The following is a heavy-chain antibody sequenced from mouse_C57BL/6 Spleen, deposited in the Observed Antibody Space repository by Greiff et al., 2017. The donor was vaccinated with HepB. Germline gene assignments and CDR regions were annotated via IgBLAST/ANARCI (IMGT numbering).Heavy chain of an antibody. J-gene: IGHJ4*01. Sequence: QVQLQQPGAELVKPGASVKVSCKASGYTFTSYWMHWVKQRPGQGLEWIGRIYPSDSDTNYNQKFKGKATLTVDKSSSTAYMQLSSLTSEDSAVYYCAMNYGSPYYSAMDYWGQGTSVTVSS. V-gene: IGHV1-74*01. CDR2: IYPSDSDT. CDR3: AMNYGSPYYSAMDY. CDR1: GYTFTSYW. D-gene: IGHD1-1*01.